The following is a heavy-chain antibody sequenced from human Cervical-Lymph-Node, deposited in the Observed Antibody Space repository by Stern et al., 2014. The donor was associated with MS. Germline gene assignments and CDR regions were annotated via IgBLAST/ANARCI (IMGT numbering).Heavy chain of an antibody. Sequence: QVQLQESGPGLVKPSETLSLTCTVSGGSISSYYWSWIRQPPGPGLAWFGYIYYRGSTNYNPSRKSRVTISVDTSKNQFSLKLSSVTAADTAVYYCARVPHRYYGMDVWGQGTTVTVSS. CDR3: ARVPHRYYGMDV. J-gene: IGHJ6*02. V-gene: IGHV4-59*01. CDR1: GGSISSYY. CDR2: IYYRGST.